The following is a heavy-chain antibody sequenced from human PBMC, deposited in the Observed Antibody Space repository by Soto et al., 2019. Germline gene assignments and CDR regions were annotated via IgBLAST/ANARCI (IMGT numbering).Heavy chain of an antibody. Sequence: GESLKISCTASGFIFSSYSMNWVRQAPGKGLEWVSSISSGGSGSYENYADSVKGRFTISRDNPKNSLYLEMNSLSAEDTAVYYCARPNFGDYFFDYWGQGTLVTVSS. CDR1: GFIFSSYS. J-gene: IGHJ4*02. D-gene: IGHD4-17*01. CDR3: ARPNFGDYFFDY. V-gene: IGHV3-21*01. CDR2: ISSGGSGSYE.